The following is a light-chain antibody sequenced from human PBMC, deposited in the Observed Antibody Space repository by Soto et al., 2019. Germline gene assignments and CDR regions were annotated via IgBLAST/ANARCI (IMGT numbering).Light chain of an antibody. CDR2: EVS. V-gene: IGLV2-18*02. Sequence: QPVLTQPPSVSGSPGQSVTISCTGTSSDVGSYNRVSWYQQPPGTAPKLMIHEVSNRPSGVPDRFFGSKSGNTASLTISGLQAEDEADYYCSSYTSSSTVVFGGGTQLTVL. CDR1: SSDVGSYNR. J-gene: IGLJ2*01. CDR3: SSYTSSSTVV.